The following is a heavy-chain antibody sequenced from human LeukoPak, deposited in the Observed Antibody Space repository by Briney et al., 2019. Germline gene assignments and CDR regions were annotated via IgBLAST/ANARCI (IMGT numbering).Heavy chain of an antibody. J-gene: IGHJ2*01. CDR1: GGSFNDYF. D-gene: IGHD6-19*01. V-gene: IGHV4-34*01. Sequence: PSETVSLTCAVYGGSFNDYFWSWVRQPPGKGLEWIGEISHSARTNYNPSLKSRVTISVDTSKNQFSLKLSSVTAADTAVYYCARRSSGWFRYWYFDLWGRGTLVTVSS. CDR2: ISHSART. CDR3: ARRSSGWFRYWYFDL.